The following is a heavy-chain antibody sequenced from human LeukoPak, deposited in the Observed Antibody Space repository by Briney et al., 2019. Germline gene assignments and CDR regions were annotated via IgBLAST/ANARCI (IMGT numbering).Heavy chain of an antibody. Sequence: PSETLSLTCTVSGGSVISGTYYWSWIRQPPGKELEWIGYVSHSGNTNYNPSLKSRVTISKDTSKTQFSLKLSSVTAADTAVYYCVREHDWGDFDFWGQGTLVTVSS. CDR2: VSHSGNT. CDR1: GGSVISGTYY. CDR3: VREHDWGDFDF. V-gene: IGHV4-61*01. J-gene: IGHJ4*02. D-gene: IGHD3-9*01.